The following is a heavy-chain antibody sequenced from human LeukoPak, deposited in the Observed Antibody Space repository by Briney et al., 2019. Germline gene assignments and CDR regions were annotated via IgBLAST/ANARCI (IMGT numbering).Heavy chain of an antibody. CDR2: VHHSGAT. D-gene: IGHD4-17*01. V-gene: IGHV4-61*10. CDR1: GSSISTGREY. CDR3: ARADYAGLFDY. Sequence: SETLSLTCTVSGSSISTGREYWSWIRQPAGKGLEWIGFVHHSGATNYNPSLQSRVTMSIDVSKNRFSLKQSSVAAADTAVYYCARADYAGLFDYWGQGALLSVSS. J-gene: IGHJ4*02.